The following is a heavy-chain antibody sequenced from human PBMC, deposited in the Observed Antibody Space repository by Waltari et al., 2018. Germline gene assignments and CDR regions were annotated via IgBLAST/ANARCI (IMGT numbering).Heavy chain of an antibody. D-gene: IGHD6-13*01. Sequence: QLQLQESGQGLVKPSETLSLTCTVSGGSISSSSYYWGWIRQPPGKGLEWIGSIYYSGSTYDNPSLKIRVTISVDTSKNQFSMKLSAVTAADTAVYYCARHKGSSSSWYGPQYFQHWGQGTLVTVSS. V-gene: IGHV4-39*01. J-gene: IGHJ1*01. CDR2: IYYSGST. CDR3: ARHKGSSSSWYGPQYFQH. CDR1: GGSISSSSYY.